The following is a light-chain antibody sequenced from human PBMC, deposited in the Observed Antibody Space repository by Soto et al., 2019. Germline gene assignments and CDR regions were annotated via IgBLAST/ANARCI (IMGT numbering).Light chain of an antibody. CDR2: DTS. Sequence: EIVMTQSPATLSVSPGERATLSCRASQRVSSNLAWYQQKPGQAPNLLIYDTSTRASGIPARFKGSGSGTDFTLTISILQSEDFAVYYRQQYNNCPPTLGHRTKAELK. CDR3: QQYNNCPPT. V-gene: IGKV3-15*01. CDR1: QRVSSN. J-gene: IGKJ1*01.